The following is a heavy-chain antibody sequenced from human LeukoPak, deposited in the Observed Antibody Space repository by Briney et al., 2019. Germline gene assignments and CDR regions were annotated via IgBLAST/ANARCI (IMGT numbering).Heavy chain of an antibody. CDR1: GGSISSTSYY. V-gene: IGHV4-39*07. Sequence: PSEALSLTCRVSGGSISSTSYYWGWIRQPPGKGLEWIASIYHSGETFYNPSLESRVAISVDTSNNEVFLDLYSVTAADTAMYYCAETNTQDWFDPWGRGTLVTVSS. D-gene: IGHD2-8*01. CDR3: AETNTQDWFDP. CDR2: IYHSGET. J-gene: IGHJ5*02.